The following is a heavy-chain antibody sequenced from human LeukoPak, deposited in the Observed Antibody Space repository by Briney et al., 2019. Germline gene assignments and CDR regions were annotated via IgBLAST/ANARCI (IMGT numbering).Heavy chain of an antibody. Sequence: PSETLSLTCTVSGGSISSSSYYWGWIRQPPGKGLEWIGTIYYSGSTYYNSSLKSRVTISVDTSKNQFSLKLSSVTAADTAVYYCARDLLEGYVPATAIPISALFDYWGQGTLVTVSS. CDR3: ARDLLEGYVPATAIPISALFDY. CDR1: GGSISSSSYY. V-gene: IGHV4-39*07. CDR2: IYYSGST. D-gene: IGHD2-2*02. J-gene: IGHJ4*02.